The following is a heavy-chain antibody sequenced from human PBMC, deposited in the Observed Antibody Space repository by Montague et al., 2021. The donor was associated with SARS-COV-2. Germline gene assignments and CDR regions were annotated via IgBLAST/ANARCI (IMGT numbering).Heavy chain of an antibody. D-gene: IGHD3-3*02. Sequence: SVKVSCKAFGYTLSEVPIHWVRQAPGEGLEWMGSFDPEHGETLCTQKFQGRVSMTEDPSAETAYLELSNLISDDTAIYYCATESILGVVIYAFAFWGQGTLVTVSS. CDR1: GYTLSEVP. V-gene: IGHV1-24*01. J-gene: IGHJ3*01. CDR3: ATESILGVVIYAFAF. CDR2: FDPEHGET.